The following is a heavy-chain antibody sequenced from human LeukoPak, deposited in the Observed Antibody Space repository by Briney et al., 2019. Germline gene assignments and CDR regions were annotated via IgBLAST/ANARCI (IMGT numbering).Heavy chain of an antibody. D-gene: IGHD3-16*01. J-gene: IGHJ5*01. Sequence: GGSLRLSCVGSGFPFSSYSMNRVRQAPGKGLEWVSSIDLNGNHINYADSVKDRFTISRDNAKNSLFLQMDSLRVEDTAVYYCARDRGLGQPNWFTSWGQGTLVTVSP. CDR3: ARDRGLGQPNWFTS. CDR1: GFPFSSYS. CDR2: IDLNGNHI. V-gene: IGHV3-21*01.